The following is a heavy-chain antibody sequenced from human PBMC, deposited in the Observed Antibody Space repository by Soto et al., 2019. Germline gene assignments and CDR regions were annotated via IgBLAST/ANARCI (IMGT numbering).Heavy chain of an antibody. J-gene: IGHJ4*02. Sequence: QVQLVQSGADVKKPGASVKVSCKSSGYTFTSHYMHWVRQAPGQGLEWMGVMSPSGATTGCAQKLQGRLTLTRDTSTSTVYMELSSLRSEDTAVYYCGREPPNTGYLDYWGQGTLVTVSS. CDR1: GYTFTSHY. CDR3: GREPPNTGYLDY. V-gene: IGHV1-46*03. CDR2: MSPSGATT.